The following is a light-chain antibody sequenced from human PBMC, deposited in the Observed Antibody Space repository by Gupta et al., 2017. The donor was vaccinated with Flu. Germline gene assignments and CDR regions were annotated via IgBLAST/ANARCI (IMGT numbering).Light chain of an antibody. Sequence: SYELTQPPSVSVSPGQTARITCSGDALPKQYAYWYQQKPGQAPGLVIYKDSERHSGSPERVSGSSSGTTVTLTISGVQAEEEADYYCQSADSSGTYPVVFGGGTKLTVL. CDR1: ALPKQY. CDR2: KDS. V-gene: IGLV3-25*02. CDR3: QSADSSGTYPVV. J-gene: IGLJ2*01.